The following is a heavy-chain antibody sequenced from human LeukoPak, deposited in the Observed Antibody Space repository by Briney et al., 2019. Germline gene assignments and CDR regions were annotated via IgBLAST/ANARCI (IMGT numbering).Heavy chain of an antibody. Sequence: GGSLRLSCAASGFTFSSYWMHWVRQAPGKGLVWVSRINSDGSSTSYADSVKGRFTISRDNAKNTLYLQMNSLRAEDTAVYYCARVSVVYYYYMDVWGKGTTVTVSS. CDR2: INSDGSST. V-gene: IGHV3-74*01. CDR3: ARVSVVYYYYMDV. D-gene: IGHD2-21*01. J-gene: IGHJ6*03. CDR1: GFTFSSYW.